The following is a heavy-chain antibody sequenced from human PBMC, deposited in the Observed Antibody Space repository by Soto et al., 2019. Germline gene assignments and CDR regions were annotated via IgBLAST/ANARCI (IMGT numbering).Heavy chain of an antibody. CDR2: IVVGSGNT. D-gene: IGHD3-16*01. Sequence: SAVPGSLQDRGQRLEWIGWIVVGSGNTNYAQKFQERVTITRDMSTSTAYMELSSLRSEDTAVYYCAAGVWSLGIDSGGQVTLVSVS. J-gene: IGHJ4*02. CDR3: AAGVWSLGIDS. CDR1: SA. V-gene: IGHV1-58*01.